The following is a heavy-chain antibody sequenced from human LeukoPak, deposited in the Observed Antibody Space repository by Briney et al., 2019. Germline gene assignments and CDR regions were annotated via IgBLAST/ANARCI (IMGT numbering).Heavy chain of an antibody. Sequence: PGGSLRLSCAASGFTFSSYAMSWVRQAPGKGLEWVSAISGSGGSTYYADSVKGRFTISRDNSRDTLYLQMNSLRAEDTAVYYCARKRIAAAGDDEGFDYWGQGTLVTVSS. CDR2: ISGSGGST. CDR1: GFTFSSYA. V-gene: IGHV3-23*01. D-gene: IGHD6-13*01. J-gene: IGHJ4*02. CDR3: ARKRIAAAGDDEGFDY.